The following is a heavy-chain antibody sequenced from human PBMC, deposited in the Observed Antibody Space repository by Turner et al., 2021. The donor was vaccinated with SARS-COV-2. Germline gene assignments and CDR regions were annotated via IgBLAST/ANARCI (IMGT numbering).Heavy chain of an antibody. J-gene: IGHJ4*02. CDR3: ASPFDY. V-gene: IGHV3-48*01. CDR1: GFTFSTYS. Sequence: EVHLVVSGGGLVQPGGSLRFSCVASGFTFSTYSMNWVRQAPGKGLEWVSYIDSSSSTIYYADSVKGRFTIYRDNAKNSLYLQMNSLRADDTAVYYCASPFDYWGQGTLVTVSS. CDR2: IDSSSSTI.